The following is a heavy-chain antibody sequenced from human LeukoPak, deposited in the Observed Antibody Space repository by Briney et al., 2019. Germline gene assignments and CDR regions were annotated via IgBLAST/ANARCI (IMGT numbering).Heavy chain of an antibody. CDR2: FDPEDGET. V-gene: IGHV1-24*01. Sequence: ASVKVSCKASGYTFTNYYVHWVRQAPGKGLEWMGGFDPEDGETIYAQKFQGRVTMTEDTSTDTAYMELSSLRSEDTAVYYCATVLSGYDVHYYYGMDVWGQGTTVTVSS. CDR1: GYTFTNYY. J-gene: IGHJ6*02. D-gene: IGHD5-12*01. CDR3: ATVLSGYDVHYYYGMDV.